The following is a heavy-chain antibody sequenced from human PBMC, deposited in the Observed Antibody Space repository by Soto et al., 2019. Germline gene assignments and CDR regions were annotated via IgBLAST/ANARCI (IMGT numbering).Heavy chain of an antibody. Sequence: GESLKISCKGSGYSFTSYWIGWVRQMPGKGLEWMGIIYPGDSETRYSPSFQGQVTISADKSITTASLQWSSLKASDTAMYFCAVRLVTATHDPNYFAFWGQGTLVTVSS. CDR2: IYPGDSET. CDR3: AVRLVTATHDPNYFAF. V-gene: IGHV5-51*01. J-gene: IGHJ4*02. D-gene: IGHD2-21*02. CDR1: GYSFTSYW.